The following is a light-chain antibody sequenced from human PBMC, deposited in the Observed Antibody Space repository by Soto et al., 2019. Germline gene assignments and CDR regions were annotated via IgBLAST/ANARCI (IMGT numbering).Light chain of an antibody. V-gene: IGKV1-6*01. CDR2: GAS. Sequence: AIQMTQSPSSLSASVGDRVTITCRASQGIRNDLGWYQQKSGKAPKLLIYGASSLQSGVPSRFSGSGSGTDFTLTISSLQPEDFATYYCLHDYNNWPLTFGGGTKVDIK. CDR1: QGIRND. CDR3: LHDYNNWPLT. J-gene: IGKJ4*01.